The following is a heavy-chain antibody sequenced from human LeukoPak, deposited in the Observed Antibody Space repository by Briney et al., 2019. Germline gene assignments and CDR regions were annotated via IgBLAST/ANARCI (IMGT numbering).Heavy chain of an antibody. Sequence: GGSLRLSCAASGFTVSSSYMSWVRQAPGKGLEWVSYINHDAKFIYYADSVKGRFTISRDNARNSLYLQMNSLRDEDTAVYYCARDNDWAFHYWGQGTLVTVSS. D-gene: IGHD3-9*01. V-gene: IGHV3-48*02. J-gene: IGHJ4*02. CDR2: INHDAKFI. CDR1: GFTVSSSY. CDR3: ARDNDWAFHY.